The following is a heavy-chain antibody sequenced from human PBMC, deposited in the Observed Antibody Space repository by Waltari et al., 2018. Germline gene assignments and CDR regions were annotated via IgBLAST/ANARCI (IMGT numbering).Heavy chain of an antibody. D-gene: IGHD6-6*01. CDR1: SGSISSYY. CDR3: ARGPSIAAFFDY. V-gene: IGHV4-59*01. J-gene: IGHJ4*02. Sequence: QVQLQESGPGLVKPSETLSLTCTVSSGSISSYYWSWIRQPPGKGLEWIGYIYYSESTNYNPSLKSRVTISVDTSKNQFSLKLSSVTAADTAVYYCARGPSIAAFFDYWGQGTLVTVSS. CDR2: IYYSEST.